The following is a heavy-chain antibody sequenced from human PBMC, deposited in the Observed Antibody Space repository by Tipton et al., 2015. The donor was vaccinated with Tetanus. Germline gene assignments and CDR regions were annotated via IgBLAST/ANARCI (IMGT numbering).Heavy chain of an antibody. CDR3: ARANNEFPKKGPFDS. CDR1: GGSISSDAHY. Sequence: LSLTCTVSGGSISSDAHYWSWIRQAPGKGLEWLGYISHSGTTNYNPSLMSRVTLSLDTARGQFSLRLTSVTAADTAVYYCARANNEFPKKGPFDSWGQGRLVIVSS. J-gene: IGHJ4*02. CDR2: ISHSGTT. D-gene: IGHD1-1*01. V-gene: IGHV4-61*08.